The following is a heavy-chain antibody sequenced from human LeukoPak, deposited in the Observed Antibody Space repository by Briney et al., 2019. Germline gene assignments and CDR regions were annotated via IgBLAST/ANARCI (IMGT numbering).Heavy chain of an antibody. D-gene: IGHD3-10*01. Sequence: PSETLSLTCAVYDVSFSGYYWSWIRQPPGKGLEWVGEINHSGSTNYNPSLKSRVTISVDTSKNQFSLKLSSVTAADTAVYYCARGTHARGYYYYYGMDVWGQGTTVTVSS. V-gene: IGHV4-34*01. CDR2: INHSGST. J-gene: IGHJ6*02. CDR1: DVSFSGYY. CDR3: ARGTHARGYYYYYGMDV.